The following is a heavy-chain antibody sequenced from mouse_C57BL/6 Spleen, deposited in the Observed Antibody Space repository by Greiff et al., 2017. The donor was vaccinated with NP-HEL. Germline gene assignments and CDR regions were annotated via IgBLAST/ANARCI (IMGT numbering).Heavy chain of an antibody. J-gene: IGHJ4*01. Sequence: EVQLQESGPGLVKPSQSLSLTCSVTGYSITSGYYWNWLRQFPGNKLEWMGYISYDGSNNYNPSLKNRISITRDTSKNQFFLKLNSVTTEDTATYYCARGNYYGSRDAMDYWGQGTSVTVSS. V-gene: IGHV3-6*01. CDR3: ARGNYYGSRDAMDY. D-gene: IGHD1-1*01. CDR1: GYSITSGYY. CDR2: ISYDGSN.